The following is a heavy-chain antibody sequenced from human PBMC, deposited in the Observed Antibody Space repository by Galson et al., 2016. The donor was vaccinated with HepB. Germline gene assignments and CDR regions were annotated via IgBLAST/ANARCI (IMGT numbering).Heavy chain of an antibody. CDR2: TYYKSNWYY. V-gene: IGHV6-1*01. CDR1: GDSVSSNSVN. Sequence: CAISGDSVSSNSVNWHWIRQSPSRGLEWLGRTYYKSNWYYDYAVSVKSRITINPDTSKNQFSLQLNSVTPEDTAVYYCTRSSPFNTGTFDFWGQGTLVTVSS. J-gene: IGHJ4*02. CDR3: TRSSPFNTGTFDF. D-gene: IGHD1-26*01.